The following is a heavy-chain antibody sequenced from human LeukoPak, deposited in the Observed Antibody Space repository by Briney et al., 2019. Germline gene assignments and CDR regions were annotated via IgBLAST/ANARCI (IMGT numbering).Heavy chain of an antibody. D-gene: IGHD6-13*01. Sequence: PSETLSLTCTVSGFSIRNYYWSWIRQSPGKGLEWIWYIYYSGSTNYNPSLESRLAMSVDTSKNQFSLRLSSVTAADHAIYYWGRRYSSSWYVGFFDPWGQGTLVTVSS. CDR2: IYYSGST. CDR1: GFSIRNYY. J-gene: IGHJ5*02. V-gene: IGHV4-59*08. CDR3: GRRYSSSWYVGFFDP.